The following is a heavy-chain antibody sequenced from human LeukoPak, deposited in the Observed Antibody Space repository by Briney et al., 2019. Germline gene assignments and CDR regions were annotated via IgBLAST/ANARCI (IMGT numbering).Heavy chain of an antibody. J-gene: IGHJ1*01. Sequence: GSLRLSCAASGFTFSIFAMHWVRQAPGKGLEWVSAISGSGGSTYYADSVKGRFTISRDNSKNTLYLQMNSLRAEDTAVYYCAKVPQDYGGNSEAEYFQHWGQGTLVTVSS. D-gene: IGHD4-23*01. CDR3: AKVPQDYGGNSEAEYFQH. V-gene: IGHV3-23*01. CDR1: GFTFSIFA. CDR2: ISGSGGST.